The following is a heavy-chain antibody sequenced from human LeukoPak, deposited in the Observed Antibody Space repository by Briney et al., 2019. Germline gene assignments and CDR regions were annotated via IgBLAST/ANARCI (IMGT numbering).Heavy chain of an antibody. CDR1: GASISSDNYY. V-gene: IGHV4-61*02. CDR2: IYTSGST. J-gene: IGHJ3*02. Sequence: ASETLSLTCTVSGASISSDNYYWSWIRQPAGKGLEWIGRIYTSGSTNYNPSLKSRVTMSVDTSKNQFSLKLSSVTAADTAVYYCATSDYDILTGPPHAAFDIWGQGTMVTVSS. D-gene: IGHD3-9*01. CDR3: ATSDYDILTGPPHAAFDI.